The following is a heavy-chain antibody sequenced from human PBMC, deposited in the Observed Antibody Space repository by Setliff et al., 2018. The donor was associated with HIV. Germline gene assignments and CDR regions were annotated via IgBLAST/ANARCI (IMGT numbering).Heavy chain of an antibody. Sequence: SETLSLTCTVSGDSINSDYWSWIRQPAGKGLEWLGRFFPRDSPSYNPSLRSRVTMSADMSKNQISLKLSSVTAADTAVYYCARDGYSSSWYVISGSFDYWGQGILVTVS. CDR3: ARDGYSSSWYVISGSFDY. D-gene: IGHD6-13*01. CDR1: GDSINSDY. J-gene: IGHJ4*02. CDR2: FFPRDSP. V-gene: IGHV4-4*07.